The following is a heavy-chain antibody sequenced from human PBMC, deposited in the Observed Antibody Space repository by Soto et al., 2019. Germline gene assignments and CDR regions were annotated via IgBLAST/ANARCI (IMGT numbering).Heavy chain of an antibody. V-gene: IGHV2-5*02. CDR3: AHAVGSWGRYYFAS. J-gene: IGHJ4*02. D-gene: IGHD1-26*01. CDR1: GFSLSAYGVG. Sequence: QITLKESGPTLVKPTQTLTLTCTFSGFSLSAYGVGVGWIRQPPRKALEWLALIYWDDDKRYSPSLKSRPTITKDTSKTQVVLTMTTKDPVDTATYYCAHAVGSWGRYYFASWGQGTLVTVSS. CDR2: IYWDDDK.